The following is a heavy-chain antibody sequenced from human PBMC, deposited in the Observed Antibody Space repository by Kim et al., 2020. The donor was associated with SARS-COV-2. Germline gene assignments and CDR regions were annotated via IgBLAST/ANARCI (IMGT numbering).Heavy chain of an antibody. J-gene: IGHJ4*02. V-gene: IGHV3-30*07. D-gene: IGHD2-2*01. CDR3: ARDGDLPAAIRSRLGTGY. Sequence: KGRFTISRDNSKNTLYLQMNSLRAEDTAVYYCARDGDLPAAIRSRLGTGYWGQGTLVTVSS.